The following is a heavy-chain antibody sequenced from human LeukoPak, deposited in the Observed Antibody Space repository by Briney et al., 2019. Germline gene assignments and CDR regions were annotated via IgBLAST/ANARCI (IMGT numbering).Heavy chain of an antibody. D-gene: IGHD3-22*01. J-gene: IGHJ4*02. CDR1: GFTVSSTY. CDR3: AREFPPVVKYRFDY. CDR2: IYVGGNT. Sequence: GGSLRLSCAASGFTVSSTYMSWVRQTPGKRLEWVSVIYVGGNTYYADSVKGRFTISRDNSKSTLYLQMSSLSAEDTAVYYCAREFPPVVKYRFDYWGQGTLVTVSS. V-gene: IGHV3-53*01.